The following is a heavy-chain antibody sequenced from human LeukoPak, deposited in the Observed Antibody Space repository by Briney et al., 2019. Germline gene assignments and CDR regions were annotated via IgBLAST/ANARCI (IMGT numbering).Heavy chain of an antibody. CDR3: ARASSWRYNWFDP. CDR2: ISSSGSTI. CDR1: GFTFRSYE. V-gene: IGHV3-48*03. Sequence: GGSLRLSCAASGFTFRSYEMNWVRQAPGKGLEWVSYISSSGSTIYYADSVKGRFTISRENAKNSLYLQMNSLRAEDTAVYYCARASSWRYNWFDPWGQGTLVTVSS. J-gene: IGHJ5*02. D-gene: IGHD6-13*01.